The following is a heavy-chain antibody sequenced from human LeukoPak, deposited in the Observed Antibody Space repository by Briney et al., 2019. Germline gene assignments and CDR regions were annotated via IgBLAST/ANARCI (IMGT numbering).Heavy chain of an antibody. CDR3: ARGGYCSSTSCYTGDWFDP. CDR1: GYTFTSYD. J-gene: IGHJ5*02. CDR2: MNPNSGNT. D-gene: IGHD2-2*02. V-gene: IGHV1-8*03. Sequence: GASVKVSCKASGYTFTSYDINWVRQATGQGLEWMGWMNPNSGNTGYAQKFQGRVTITRNTYISTAYMELSSLRSEDTAVYYCARGGYCSSTSCYTGDWFDPWGQGTLVTVSS.